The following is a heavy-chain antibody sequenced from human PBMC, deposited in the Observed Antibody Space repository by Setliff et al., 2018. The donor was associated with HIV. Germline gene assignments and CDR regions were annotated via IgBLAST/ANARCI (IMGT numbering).Heavy chain of an antibody. J-gene: IGHJ4*02. D-gene: IGHD4-17*01. CDR1: GFTFSDYY. V-gene: IGHV3-11*05. Sequence: PGGSLRLSCAASGFTFSDYYMSWIRQAPGKGLEWVSYISSSSSYTNYADSVKGRFTISRDNAKNSLYLQMNSLRAEDTAVYYCARVSRGDYGDSGYWGQGTLVTVSS. CDR2: ISSSSSYT. CDR3: ARVSRGDYGDSGY.